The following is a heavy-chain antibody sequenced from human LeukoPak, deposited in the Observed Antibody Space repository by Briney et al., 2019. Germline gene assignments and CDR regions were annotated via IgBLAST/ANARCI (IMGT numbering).Heavy chain of an antibody. CDR1: GGSISSYY. J-gene: IGHJ6*02. CDR2: IYTSGST. CDR3: ARDSGDYYGSGSYYKVYGMDV. Sequence: PSETLSLTCTVSGGSISSYYWSWMRQPAGKGLEWIGRIYTSGSTNYNPSLKRRVTMSVDTSKNQFSLKLSSVTAAATAVYYCARDSGDYYGSGSYYKVYGMDVWGQGTTVTVSS. D-gene: IGHD3-10*01. V-gene: IGHV4-4*07.